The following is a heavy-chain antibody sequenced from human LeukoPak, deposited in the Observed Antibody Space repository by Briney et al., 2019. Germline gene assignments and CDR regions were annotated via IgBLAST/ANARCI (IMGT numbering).Heavy chain of an antibody. CDR3: AKESTSSYYMDV. CDR2: ISWDGGST. J-gene: IGHJ6*03. V-gene: IGHV3-43D*04. CDR1: GFTFDDYA. D-gene: IGHD5/OR15-5a*01. Sequence: GGSLRLSCAASGFTFDDYAMHWVRQAPGKGLEWVSPISWDGGSTYYADSVKGRFTISRDNSKNSLYLQMNSLRAEDTALYYCAKESTSSYYMDVWGKGTTVTVSS.